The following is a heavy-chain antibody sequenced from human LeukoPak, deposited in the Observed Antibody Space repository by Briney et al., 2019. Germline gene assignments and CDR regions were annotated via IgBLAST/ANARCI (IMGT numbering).Heavy chain of an antibody. D-gene: IGHD3-3*01. CDR3: ARVLRDYYYYYYMDV. V-gene: IGHV4-34*01. Sequence: SETLSLTCAVYGGPFNDYYWNWLRQPPGKGLEWIGEINHSGSTNYHPSYKSRVTISVDTSKNQFSLKLSSVTAADTAVYYCARVLRDYYYYYYMDVWGKGTTVTISS. CDR2: INHSGST. CDR1: GGPFNDYY. J-gene: IGHJ6*03.